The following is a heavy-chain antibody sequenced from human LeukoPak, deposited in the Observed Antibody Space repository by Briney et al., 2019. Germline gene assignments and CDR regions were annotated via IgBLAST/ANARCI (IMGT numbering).Heavy chain of an antibody. CDR3: ARAVAVAGFFF. V-gene: IGHV4-38-2*02. Sequence: SETLSLTCTVSGFSISRGFYWGWIRQPPGKGLEWIGNIHYSGSTYYKPSLKSRVTISVDTSKNQFSLKLSSVTAADTAVYYCARAVAVAGFFFWGQGTLVTVSS. CDR2: IHYSGST. D-gene: IGHD6-19*01. J-gene: IGHJ4*02. CDR1: GFSISRGFY.